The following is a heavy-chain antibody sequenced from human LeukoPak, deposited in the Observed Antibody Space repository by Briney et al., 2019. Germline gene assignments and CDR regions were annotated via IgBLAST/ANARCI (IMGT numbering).Heavy chain of an antibody. J-gene: IGHJ4*02. V-gene: IGHV3-21*01. CDR2: ISSRSSYI. CDR3: ARDYSSSRYFDY. Sequence: GWSLAGYCPASGFTFSSYGMNWVRQAPGKELKWVSSISSRSSYIYYADSVKGRFTISRDNAKNSLFLQMNSLRAEDTAVYFCARDYSSSRYFDYWGQGTLVTVSS. CDR1: GFTFSSYG. D-gene: IGHD6-13*01.